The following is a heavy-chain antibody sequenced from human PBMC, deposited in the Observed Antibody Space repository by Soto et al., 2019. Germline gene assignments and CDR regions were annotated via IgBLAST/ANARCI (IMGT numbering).Heavy chain of an antibody. CDR2: INTNTVNP. Sequence: QVQLVQSGSELKKPGASVKVSCRASGYTFTNYAMTWVRQAPGQGLEWMGWINTNTVNPTYAQGFTGRFVLSLDTTVSSAYLVIYNLMPEDSAVYYCARDEGGCSGADCYNWFDPWGQGTLVTVSS. J-gene: IGHJ5*02. CDR1: GYTFTNYA. CDR3: ARDEGGCSGADCYNWFDP. V-gene: IGHV7-4-1*01. D-gene: IGHD2-21*02.